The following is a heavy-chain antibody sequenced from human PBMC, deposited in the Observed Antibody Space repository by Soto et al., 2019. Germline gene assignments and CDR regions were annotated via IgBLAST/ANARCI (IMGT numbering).Heavy chain of an antibody. J-gene: IGHJ6*03. CDR1: GGSISSSTSY. CDR3: ARSVMYYYSHRYA. CDR2: INYSGST. Sequence: SETLSLTCTVSGGSISSSTSYWGWIRQPPGKGLEWIGSINYSGSTYYSPSLKSRVTISADTSKNQFSLKLSSVTAADTAVYYCARSVMYYYSHRYACGKRTTLTVSS. D-gene: IGHD4-4*01. V-gene: IGHV4-39*01.